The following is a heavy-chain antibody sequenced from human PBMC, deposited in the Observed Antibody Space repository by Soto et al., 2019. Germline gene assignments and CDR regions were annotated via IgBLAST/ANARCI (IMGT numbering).Heavy chain of an antibody. CDR2: VSGSGGTT. J-gene: IGHJ5*02. Sequence: VQLLDSGGGLVQPGGSLRLSCAASGFTFSSSAMSWVRQAPGKGLEWVSAVSGSGGTTYYADSVRGRFTISRDNSKNTLYLQMNSLRAEDTAIYFCAICTVDTIVTSGWCDYVDPWCQGTVVTVSS. V-gene: IGHV3-23*01. CDR3: AICTVDTIVTSGWCDYVDP. D-gene: IGHD6-19*01. CDR1: GFTFSSSA.